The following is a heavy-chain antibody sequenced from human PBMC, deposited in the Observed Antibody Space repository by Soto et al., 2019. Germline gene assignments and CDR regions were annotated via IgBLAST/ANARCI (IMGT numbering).Heavy chain of an antibody. CDR1: GGSISSSNW. Sequence: ASETLSLTCAVPGGSISSSNWWSWVRQPPGKGLEWIGEIYHSGSTNYNPSLKSRVTISVDKSKNQFSLKLSSVTAADTAVYYCARGGMTTVTPFDYWGQGTLVTVSS. D-gene: IGHD4-17*01. V-gene: IGHV4-4*02. CDR2: IYHSGST. CDR3: ARGGMTTVTPFDY. J-gene: IGHJ4*02.